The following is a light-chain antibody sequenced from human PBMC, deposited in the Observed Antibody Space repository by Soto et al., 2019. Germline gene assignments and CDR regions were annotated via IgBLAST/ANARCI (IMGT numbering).Light chain of an antibody. V-gene: IGLV2-14*01. Sequence: SSVVGGYNYVSWYQQHPGKAPKLMIHEVSNRPSGVSDRFSGSKSGNTASLTISGFQADDEADYYCSSHTSYSTRVFGTGTKVTVL. J-gene: IGLJ1*01. CDR2: EVS. CDR1: SSVVGGYNY. CDR3: SSHTSYSTRV.